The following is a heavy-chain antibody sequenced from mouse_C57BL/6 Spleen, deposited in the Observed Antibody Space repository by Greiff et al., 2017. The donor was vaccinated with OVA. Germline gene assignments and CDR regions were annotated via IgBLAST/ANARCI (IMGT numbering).Heavy chain of an antibody. CDR2: IYPGGGYT. J-gene: IGHJ3*01. D-gene: IGHD2-4*01. V-gene: IGHV1-63*01. Sequence: QVQLQQSGAELVRPGTSVKMSCKASGYTFTNYWIGWAKQRPGHGLEWIGDIYPGGGYTNYNEKFKGKATLTADKSSSTAYMQFSSLTSEDSAIYYCARRGYDYGAWFAYWGQGTLVTVSA. CDR1: GYTFTNYW. CDR3: ARRGYDYGAWFAY.